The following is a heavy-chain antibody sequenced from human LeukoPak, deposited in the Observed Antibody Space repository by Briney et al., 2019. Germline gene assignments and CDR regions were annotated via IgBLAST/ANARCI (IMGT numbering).Heavy chain of an antibody. CDR1: GGSISSYY. CDR2: IYYSGST. Sequence: SETLSLTCTVSGGSISSYYWSWIRQPPGKGLEWIGYIYYSGSTNYNPSLKSRVTISVDTSKNQFSLKLSSVTAADTAVYYCARDLGGSNEAFDIWGQGTMVTVSS. V-gene: IGHV4-59*01. J-gene: IGHJ3*02. CDR3: ARDLGGSNEAFDI.